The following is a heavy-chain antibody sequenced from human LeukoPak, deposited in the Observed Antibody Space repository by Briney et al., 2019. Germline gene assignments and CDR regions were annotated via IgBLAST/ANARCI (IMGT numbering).Heavy chain of an antibody. CDR2: ISWNSGSI. Sequence: GGSLRLSCAASGFTFDDYAMHWVRQAPGKGLEWVSGISWNSGSIGYADSVKGRFTISRDNAKNSLYLQMNSLRAEDMALYYCAKSPDGDYVLLGAFDIWGQGTMVTVSS. CDR1: GFTFDDYA. J-gene: IGHJ3*02. D-gene: IGHD4-17*01. CDR3: AKSPDGDYVLLGAFDI. V-gene: IGHV3-9*03.